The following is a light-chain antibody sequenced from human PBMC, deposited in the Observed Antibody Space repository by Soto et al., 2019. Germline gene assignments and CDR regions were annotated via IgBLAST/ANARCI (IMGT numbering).Light chain of an antibody. CDR2: YIS. J-gene: IGKJ5*01. Sequence: EIVLTQSPATLSVSPGETTSLXWRASQSAGNFLAWYQQKPGQAPRLLIYYISTRATGIPARFSGSGSGTEFTLTINSLQSEDSAVYYCQQHNQWPITFGQGTRLEIK. CDR3: QQHNQWPIT. CDR1: QSAGNF. V-gene: IGKV3D-15*01.